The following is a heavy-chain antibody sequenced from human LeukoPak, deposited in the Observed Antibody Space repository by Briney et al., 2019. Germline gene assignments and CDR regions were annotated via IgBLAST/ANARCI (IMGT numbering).Heavy chain of an antibody. D-gene: IGHD5-12*01. V-gene: IGHV3-64*01. CDR2: ISSNGGST. CDR1: GFTFSSYA. J-gene: IGHJ4*02. CDR3: ARAGSGYDYDY. Sequence: PGGSLRLSCAASGFTFSSYAMHWVRQAPGKGLECVSAISSNGGSTYYAKSVKGRFTISRDNSKNTLYLQMNSLRAEDTAVYHCARAGSGYDYDYWGQGTLVTVSS.